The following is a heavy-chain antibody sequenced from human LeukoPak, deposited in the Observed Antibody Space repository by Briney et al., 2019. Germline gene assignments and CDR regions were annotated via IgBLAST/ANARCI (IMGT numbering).Heavy chain of an antibody. CDR3: ARVRDEYRSSRDYYYMDV. D-gene: IGHD6-6*01. CDR1: GGTFSSYA. CDR2: IIPIFGTA. V-gene: IGHV1-69*05. Sequence: SVKVSCKASGGTFSSYAISWVRQAPGQGLEWMGGIIPIFGTANYAQKFQGRVTITTDESTGTAYMELSSLRSEDTAVYYCARVRDEYRSSRDYYYMDVWGKGTTVTVSS. J-gene: IGHJ6*03.